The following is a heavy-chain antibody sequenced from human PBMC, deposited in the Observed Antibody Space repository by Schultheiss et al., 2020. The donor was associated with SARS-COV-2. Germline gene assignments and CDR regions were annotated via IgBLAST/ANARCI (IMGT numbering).Heavy chain of an antibody. V-gene: IGHV4-59*01. J-gene: IGHJ4*02. CDR2: IYYSGST. Sequence: SETLSLTCTVSGGSISSYYWSWIRQPPGKGLEWIGYIYYSGSTNYNPSLKSRVTISVDTSKNQFALKLRSVTAADTAVYYCAREVTGTAFDYWGQGTLVTVSS. D-gene: IGHD1-7*01. CDR3: AREVTGTAFDY. CDR1: GGSISSYY.